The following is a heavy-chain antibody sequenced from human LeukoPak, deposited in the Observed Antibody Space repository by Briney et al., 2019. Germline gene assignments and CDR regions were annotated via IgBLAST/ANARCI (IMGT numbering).Heavy chain of an antibody. CDR2: INPSGGST. V-gene: IGHV1-46*01. Sequence: ASVRVSCKASGYTFTSYYMHWVRRAPGQGLEWMGIINPSGGSTSYAQKFQGRVTLTRDTSTSTVYMELSSLRSEDTAVYYCARDPPWCSGGSCYSSNWFDPWGQGTLVTVSS. CDR3: ARDPPWCSGGSCYSSNWFDP. D-gene: IGHD2-15*01. J-gene: IGHJ5*02. CDR1: GYTFTSYY.